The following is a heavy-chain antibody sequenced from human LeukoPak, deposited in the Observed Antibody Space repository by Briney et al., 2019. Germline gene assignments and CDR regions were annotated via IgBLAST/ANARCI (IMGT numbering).Heavy chain of an antibody. Sequence: GGSLRLSCAASGFTFSSYAMHWVRQAPGKGLEWVAVISYDGSNKYYADSVKGRFTISRDNSKNTLYLQMNSLRAEDTAAYYCAREDPHTAPIDYWGQGTLVTVSS. CDR3: AREDPHTAPIDY. CDR1: GFTFSSYA. V-gene: IGHV3-30*04. CDR2: ISYDGSNK. J-gene: IGHJ4*02. D-gene: IGHD5-18*01.